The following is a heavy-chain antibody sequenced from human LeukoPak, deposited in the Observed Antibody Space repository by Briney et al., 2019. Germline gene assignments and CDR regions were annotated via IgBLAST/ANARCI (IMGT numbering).Heavy chain of an antibody. Sequence: LTGGSLRLSCAASGFTVSSNEMSWVRQAPGKGLEWVSSISGGSTYYADSRKGRFTISRDNSKNTLNLQMNSLRAEDTAVYYCAKGKDSSGTWDYFDYWGQGTLVTVSS. V-gene: IGHV3-38-3*01. CDR1: GFTVSSNE. CDR3: AKGKDSSGTWDYFDY. CDR2: ISGGST. D-gene: IGHD6-19*01. J-gene: IGHJ4*02.